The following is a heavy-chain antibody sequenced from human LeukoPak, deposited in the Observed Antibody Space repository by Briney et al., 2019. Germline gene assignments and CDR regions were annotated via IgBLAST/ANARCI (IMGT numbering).Heavy chain of an antibody. D-gene: IGHD3-3*01. J-gene: IGHJ4*02. Sequence: GGSLRLSCAASGFTFSSYEMNWVRQAPGKGLEWVSYISSSGSTIYYADSVKGRFTISRDNAKNSLYLQMNGLRAEDTAVYYCARDGLFWNYWGQGTLVTVSS. CDR1: GFTFSSYE. V-gene: IGHV3-48*03. CDR2: ISSSGSTI. CDR3: ARDGLFWNY.